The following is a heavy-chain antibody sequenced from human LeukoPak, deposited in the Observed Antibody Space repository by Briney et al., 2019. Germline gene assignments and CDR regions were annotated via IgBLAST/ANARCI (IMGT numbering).Heavy chain of an antibody. CDR1: GFTFSGYW. V-gene: IGHV3-74*01. CDR2: TNRDDSDT. Sequence: PGGSLRLSCAASGFTFSGYWMHWVRQAPGKGLVWVSRTNRDDSDTSYADSVKGRFTISRDKAKSTLYLQMNSLRVEDTAVYYCARSANYFDTSGQDYWGQGTLVTVSP. D-gene: IGHD3-22*01. J-gene: IGHJ4*02. CDR3: ARSANYFDTSGQDY.